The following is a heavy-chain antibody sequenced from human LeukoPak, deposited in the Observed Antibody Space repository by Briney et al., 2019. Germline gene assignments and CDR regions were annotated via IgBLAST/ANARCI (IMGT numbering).Heavy chain of an antibody. D-gene: IGHD3-22*01. V-gene: IGHV1-69*06. CDR3: ARVSRDDSLDY. CDR2: IIPIFGTA. Sequence: ASVKVSCKASGGTFSSYAISWVRQAPGQELEWMGGIIPIFGTANYAQKFQGRVTMTSDTSTSTAYMELRSLRSDDTAVYYCARVSRDDSLDYWGQGTLVTVSS. CDR1: GGTFSSYA. J-gene: IGHJ4*02.